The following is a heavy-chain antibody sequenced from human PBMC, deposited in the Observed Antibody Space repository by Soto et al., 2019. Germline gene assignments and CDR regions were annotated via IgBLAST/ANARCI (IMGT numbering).Heavy chain of an antibody. CDR2: IYHSGST. J-gene: IGHJ4*02. Sequence: QVQLQESGPGLVKPSGTLSLTCAVSSGSISSSNWWSWVRQPPGKGLEWIGEIYHSGSTNYNPTLKSRVNISVDKSKNQFSLKLSSVTAPDSAVYYCARGERGGWYLVYWGQGTLVTVSS. D-gene: IGHD6-19*01. CDR3: ARGERGGWYLVY. V-gene: IGHV4-4*02. CDR1: SGSISSSNW.